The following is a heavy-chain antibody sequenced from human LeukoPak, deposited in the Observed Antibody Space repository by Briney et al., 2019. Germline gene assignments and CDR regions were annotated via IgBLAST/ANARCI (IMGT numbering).Heavy chain of an antibody. Sequence: SETLSLTCTVSGGSISSSSYSWGWIRQPPGKGLEWIGSIYYSGRTYYNPSLKSRVTISVDTSKNQFSLKLSSVTAADTAVYYCARHKNYYGSEFDYWGQGTLVTDSS. D-gene: IGHD3-10*01. V-gene: IGHV4-39*01. CDR3: ARHKNYYGSEFDY. CDR1: GGSISSSSYS. J-gene: IGHJ4*02. CDR2: IYYSGRT.